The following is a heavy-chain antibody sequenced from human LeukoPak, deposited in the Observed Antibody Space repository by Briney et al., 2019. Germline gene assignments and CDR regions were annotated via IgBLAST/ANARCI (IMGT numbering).Heavy chain of an antibody. J-gene: IGHJ4*02. D-gene: IGHD6-13*01. CDR3: ARVAEAAAFDS. V-gene: IGHV3-21*06. CDR2: ISSNSRYI. CDR1: RFTFSTYS. Sequence: GGSLRLSCAASRFTFSTYSMSWVRQAPGKGLEWVSSISSNSRYIYYADSMRGRFTISRDNAKNSLYLQTNSLKPEDTAVYYCARVAEAAAFDSWGQGTLVTVSS.